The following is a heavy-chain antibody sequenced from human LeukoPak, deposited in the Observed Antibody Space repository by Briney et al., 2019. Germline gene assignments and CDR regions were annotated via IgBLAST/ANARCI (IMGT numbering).Heavy chain of an antibody. V-gene: IGHV3-21*01. D-gene: IGHD3-16*02. Sequence: PGGSLRLSCAASGFTFSSYWMNWVRQDPGKGLEWVSSISSSSSYIYYADSVKGRFTISRDNAKNSLYLQMNSLRAEDTAVYYCARPMITFGGVIRHPFDYWGQGTLVTVSS. CDR3: ARPMITFGGVIRHPFDY. CDR2: ISSSSSYI. CDR1: GFTFSSYW. J-gene: IGHJ4*02.